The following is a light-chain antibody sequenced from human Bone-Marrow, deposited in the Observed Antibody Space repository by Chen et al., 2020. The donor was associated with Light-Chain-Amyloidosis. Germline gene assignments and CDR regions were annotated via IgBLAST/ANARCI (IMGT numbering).Light chain of an antibody. CDR1: QDIITS. CDR3: HQYENLPFT. CDR2: DAS. Sequence: DIQMTQSPSSLSASVGDRVIISCQASQDIITSLNWFQLKPGKAPKLLIYDASNLQTGVPSRFTGSGSGTHFTLAISSLQPDDIATYYCHQYENLPFTFGPGTKVEMK. V-gene: IGKV1-33*01. J-gene: IGKJ3*01.